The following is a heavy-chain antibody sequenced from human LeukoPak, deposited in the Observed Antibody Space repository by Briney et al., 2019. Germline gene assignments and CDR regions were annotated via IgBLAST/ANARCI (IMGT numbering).Heavy chain of an antibody. Sequence: GASVKVSCKVPGYIFTGYYVHWVRQAPGQGLEWMGWINPNSGGTNYAQKFQGRVTMTRDTSISTAYMELSRLRSDDTAVYYRARVSYQDGFDYWGQGTLATVSS. J-gene: IGHJ4*02. D-gene: IGHD5-24*01. V-gene: IGHV1-2*02. CDR3: ARVSYQDGFDY. CDR2: INPNSGGT. CDR1: GYIFTGYY.